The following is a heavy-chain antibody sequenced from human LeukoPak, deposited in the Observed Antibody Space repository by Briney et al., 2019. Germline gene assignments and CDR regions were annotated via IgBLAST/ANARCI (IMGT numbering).Heavy chain of an antibody. CDR1: GGSFSGYY. V-gene: IGHV4-34*01. D-gene: IGHD6-19*01. Sequence: SETLSLTCAVYGGSFSGYYWSWIRQPPGRGLEWVGEINHSGSTNYNPSLKSRVTISVDTSKYQFSLKLSSVTAADTAVYYCARGPWSSGWYGDYWGQGTLVTVSS. CDR2: INHSGST. CDR3: ARGPWSSGWYGDY. J-gene: IGHJ4*02.